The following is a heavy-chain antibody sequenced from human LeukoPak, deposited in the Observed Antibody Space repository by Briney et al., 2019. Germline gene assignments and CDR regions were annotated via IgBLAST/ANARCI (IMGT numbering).Heavy chain of an antibody. CDR2: INPNSGGT. J-gene: IGHJ5*02. CDR1: GYTFTGYY. Sequence: ASVKVSCKASGYTFTGYYMHWVRQAPGQGLEWMGRINPNSGGTNYAQKFQGRVTMTRDTSISTAYMELSRLRSDDTAVYYCARDLFLGCDSHDDPWGQGTLVTVSS. D-gene: IGHD2/OR15-2a*01. CDR3: ARDLFLGCDSHDDP. V-gene: IGHV1-2*06.